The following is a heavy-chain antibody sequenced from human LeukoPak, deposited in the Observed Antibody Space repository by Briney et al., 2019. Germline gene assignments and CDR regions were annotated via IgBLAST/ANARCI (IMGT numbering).Heavy chain of an antibody. CDR3: AKDRGTSGWIQLWEDY. V-gene: IGHV3-30*18. D-gene: IGHD5-18*01. CDR1: GLRFRNYG. Sequence: GGSLRLSCVVSGLRFRNYGMHWVRQAPGKGLEWVAVISYDGSNKYYADSVKGRFTISRDNSKNTLYLQMNSLRAEDTAVYYCAKDRGTSGWIQLWEDYWGQGTLVTVSS. J-gene: IGHJ4*02. CDR2: ISYDGSNK.